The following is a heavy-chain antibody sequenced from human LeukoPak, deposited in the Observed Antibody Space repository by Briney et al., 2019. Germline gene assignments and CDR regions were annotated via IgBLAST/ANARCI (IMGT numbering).Heavy chain of an antibody. Sequence: SETLSLTCAVSGGSISSSNWWSWVRQPPGKGLEWIGEIYHSGSTNYNPSFKSRVTISVDKSKNQFSLKLSSVTAADTAVYYCARDGRWELLDAFDIWGQGTMVTVSS. CDR1: GGSISSSNW. CDR2: IYHSGST. CDR3: ARDGRWELLDAFDI. D-gene: IGHD1-26*01. V-gene: IGHV4-4*02. J-gene: IGHJ3*02.